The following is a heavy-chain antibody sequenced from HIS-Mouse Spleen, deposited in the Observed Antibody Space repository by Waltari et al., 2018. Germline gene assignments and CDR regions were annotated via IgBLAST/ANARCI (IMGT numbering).Heavy chain of an antibody. J-gene: IGHJ3*02. Sequence: EVQLLESGGGLVQPGGSLTLSCAASGFTFSSYAMSWVRQAPGKGMEWVSAIRGSGGSTYYADSVKGRFNISRDNSKNTLYLQMNSLRAEDTAVYYCAKEQTGTDAFDIWGQGTMVTVSS. D-gene: IGHD1-1*01. CDR1: GFTFSSYA. CDR3: AKEQTGTDAFDI. CDR2: IRGSGGST. V-gene: IGHV3-23*01.